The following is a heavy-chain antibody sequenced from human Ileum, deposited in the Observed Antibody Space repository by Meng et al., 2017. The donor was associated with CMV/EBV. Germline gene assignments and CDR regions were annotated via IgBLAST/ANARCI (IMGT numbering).Heavy chain of an antibody. D-gene: IGHD6-6*01. CDR3: AHSRAVAARQNVYFDP. Sequence: FSLSTKGVGGAWIRQPPGEALEWLALIFWSDDRRYSPSLKSRLTITKDTSKNQVVLTMTNMDPVDTATYYCAHSRAVAARQNVYFDPWGQGMLVTVSS. CDR1: FSLSTKGVG. V-gene: IGHV2-5*01. CDR2: IFWSDDR. J-gene: IGHJ5*02.